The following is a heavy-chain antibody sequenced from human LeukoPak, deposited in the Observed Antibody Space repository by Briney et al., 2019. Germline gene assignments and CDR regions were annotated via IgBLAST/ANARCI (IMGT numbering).Heavy chain of an antibody. CDR3: ARLPFY. V-gene: IGHV4-34*01. Sequence: GSLRLSCAASGFTFSSYGMHWVRQPPGKGLEWIGEINHSGSTNYNPSLKSRVAISVDTSKNQFSLKLSSVTAADTAVYYCARLPFYWGQGTLVTVSS. J-gene: IGHJ4*02. CDR2: INHSGST. CDR1: GFTFSSYG.